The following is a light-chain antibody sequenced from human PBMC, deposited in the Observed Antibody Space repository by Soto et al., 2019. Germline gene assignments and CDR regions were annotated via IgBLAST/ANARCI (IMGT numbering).Light chain of an antibody. CDR1: QGIRTE. Sequence: AIXMTXXXXSLSASVGDRVTITCRASQGIRTELAWYQQKAGKAPQLLIYAASSLQSGVPSRFSGSGSGTDFTLTISSLQPEDFATYYCLQDYNYPRTFGQGTKLEIK. CDR3: LQDYNYPRT. CDR2: AAS. J-gene: IGKJ2*01. V-gene: IGKV1-6*01.